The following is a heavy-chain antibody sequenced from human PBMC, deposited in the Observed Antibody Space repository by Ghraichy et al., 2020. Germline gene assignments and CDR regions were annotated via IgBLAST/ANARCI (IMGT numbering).Heavy chain of an antibody. CDR1: GGSFSGYY. D-gene: IGHD3-22*01. Sequence: SETLSLTCAVYGGSFSGYYWSWIRQPPGKGLEWIGEINHSGSTNYNPSLKSRVTISVDTSKNQFSLKLSSVTAADTAVYYCARGTQHHYDSSGWGPWGQGTMVTVSS. CDR2: INHSGST. V-gene: IGHV4-34*01. J-gene: IGHJ3*01. CDR3: ARGTQHHYDSSGWGP.